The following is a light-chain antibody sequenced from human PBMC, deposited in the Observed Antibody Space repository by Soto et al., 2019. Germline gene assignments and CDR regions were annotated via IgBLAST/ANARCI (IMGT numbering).Light chain of an antibody. J-gene: IGKJ1*01. CDR2: AAS. CDR3: QQYGSSPRT. Sequence: EIVLTQSPATLSLSPGERATLSCRASQSVSSNYLAWYQQKPGQAPRLLIFAASSRNTGIPERFSGSGSGTDFTLTISRLEPEDFAVYHCQQYGSSPRTFGQGTKVEIK. CDR1: QSVSSNY. V-gene: IGKV3-20*01.